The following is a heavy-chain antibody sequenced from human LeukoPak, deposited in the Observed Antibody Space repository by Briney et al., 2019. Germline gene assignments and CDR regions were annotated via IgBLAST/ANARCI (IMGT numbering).Heavy chain of an antibody. CDR3: ARASRITIFGVVNDY. Sequence: GRSLRLSCAASGFTFSSYSMNWVRQAPGKGLEWVSYISSSSSIIYYADSVKGRFTISRDNAKNSLYLQMNSLRAEDTAVYYCARASRITIFGVVNDYWGQGTLVTVSS. V-gene: IGHV3-48*01. J-gene: IGHJ4*02. CDR2: ISSSSSII. CDR1: GFTFSSYS. D-gene: IGHD3-3*01.